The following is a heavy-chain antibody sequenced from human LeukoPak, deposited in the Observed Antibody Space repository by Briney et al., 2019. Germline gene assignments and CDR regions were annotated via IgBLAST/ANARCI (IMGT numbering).Heavy chain of an antibody. CDR1: GFTFDDYA. Sequence: GGSLRLSCAASGFTFDDYAMHWVRQAPGKGLEWVSGISWNSGSIGYADSVKGRFTISRDNAKNSLYLQMNSLRAEDTALYYCAKRGRYCSSTSCSDWFDPWGQGTLVTVSS. CDR2: ISWNSGSI. CDR3: AKRGRYCSSTSCSDWFDP. D-gene: IGHD2-2*01. V-gene: IGHV3-9*01. J-gene: IGHJ5*02.